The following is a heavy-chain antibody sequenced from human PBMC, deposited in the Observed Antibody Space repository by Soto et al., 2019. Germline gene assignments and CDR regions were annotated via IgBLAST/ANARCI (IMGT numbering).Heavy chain of an antibody. CDR3: ARGRPLRGIYWFDP. Sequence: QVQLVQSGAEVKKPGASLKVSCKASGYTFTSYDINWVRQATGQGLEWMGWMNPNSGNTGYAQKFQGRVTMTGNTSIGTGYMEQSSLRSGDTAVYYCARGRPLRGIYWFDPWGQGTLVTVSS. CDR1: GYTFTSYD. CDR2: MNPNSGNT. V-gene: IGHV1-8*01. D-gene: IGHD2-15*01. J-gene: IGHJ5*02.